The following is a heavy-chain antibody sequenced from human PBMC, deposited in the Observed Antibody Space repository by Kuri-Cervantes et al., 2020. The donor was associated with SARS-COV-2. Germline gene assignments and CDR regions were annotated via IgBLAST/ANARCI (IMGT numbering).Heavy chain of an antibody. CDR2: INPNSGGT. D-gene: IGHD3-22*01. CDR3: ARDLDSSGYGYYYYGMDV. V-gene: IGHV1-2*04. Sequence: ASVKVSCKASGYTFTGYYMHWVRQAPGQGLEWMGWINPNSGGTNYAQKFQGWVTMTRDTSISTAHMELSRLRSDDTAVYYCARDLDSSGYGYYYYGMDVWGQGTTVTVSS. CDR1: GYTFTGYY. J-gene: IGHJ6*02.